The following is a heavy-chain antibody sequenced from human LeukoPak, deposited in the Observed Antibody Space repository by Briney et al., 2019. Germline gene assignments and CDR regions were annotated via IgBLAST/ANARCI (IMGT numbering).Heavy chain of an antibody. D-gene: IGHD3/OR15-3a*01. CDR2: IFYSGST. V-gene: IGHV4-59*08. J-gene: IGHJ4*02. CDR3: ARGGYYDFWTGYD. CDR1: GGSVSNYY. Sequence: SETLSLTCTVSGGSVSNYYWSWIRQPPGKGLEWIGYIFYSGSTNQNPSLKGRVTISLDTSKNQISLKLKSVTAADTAVYFCARGGYYDFWTGYDWGQGTLVTVSS.